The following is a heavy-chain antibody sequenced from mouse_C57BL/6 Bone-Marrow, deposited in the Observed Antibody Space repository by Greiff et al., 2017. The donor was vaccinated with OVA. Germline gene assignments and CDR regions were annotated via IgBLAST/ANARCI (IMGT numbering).Heavy chain of an antibody. CDR1: GFTFSSYA. Sequence: EVKLMESGGGLVKPGGSLKLSCAASGFTFSSYAMSWVRQTPEQRLEWVATISDGGSYTYYPDNVKGRFTISRDNAKNNLYLQMSHLKSEDTAMYYCARDRDDYHRGNYAMDYWGQGTSVTVSS. CDR3: ARDRDDYHRGNYAMDY. CDR2: ISDGGSYT. V-gene: IGHV5-4*01. D-gene: IGHD2-4*01. J-gene: IGHJ4*01.